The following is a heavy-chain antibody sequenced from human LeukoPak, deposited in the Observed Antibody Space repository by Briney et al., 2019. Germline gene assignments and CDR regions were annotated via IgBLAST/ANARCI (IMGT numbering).Heavy chain of an antibody. J-gene: IGHJ3*02. V-gene: IGHV4-34*01. Sequence: PSETLSLTCAVYGGSFSGYYWSWIRQPPGKGLEWIGEINHSGSTNYNPSLKSRVTISVDTSKNQFSLKLSSVTAADTAVYYCARERTRQWLVRRTDAFDIWGQGTMVTVSS. CDR1: GGSFSGYY. CDR2: INHSGST. CDR3: ARERTRQWLVRRTDAFDI. D-gene: IGHD6-19*01.